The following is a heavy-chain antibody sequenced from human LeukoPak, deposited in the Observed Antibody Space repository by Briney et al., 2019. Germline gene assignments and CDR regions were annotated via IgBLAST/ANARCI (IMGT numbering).Heavy chain of an antibody. J-gene: IGHJ5*02. CDR1: GGSISSYY. V-gene: IGHV4-59*01. D-gene: IGHD3-22*01. CDR3: ARVRSYDSSAYYPNWFDP. Sequence: KASETLSLTCTVSGGSISSYYWSWIRQPPGKGREWIGYIYYSGSTNYNPSLRSRVTISVDTSKNQFSLKLSSVTAADTAVYYCARVRSYDSSAYYPNWFDPWGQGTLVTVSS. CDR2: IYYSGST.